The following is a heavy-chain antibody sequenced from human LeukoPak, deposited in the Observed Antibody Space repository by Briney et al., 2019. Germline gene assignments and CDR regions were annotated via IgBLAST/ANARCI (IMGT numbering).Heavy chain of an antibody. D-gene: IGHD3-3*02. CDR1: GFSFSSYG. Sequence: GGSLRLSCAASGFSFSSYGFNWVRQAPGKGLEWVSSIGPTGTDTYHADSVKGRFTISRDNAKNSLYLQMDSLRAEDTAVYYCATESIGRHYDYWGQGILLTVSS. J-gene: IGHJ4*02. CDR2: IGPTGTDT. V-gene: IGHV3-21*01. CDR3: ATESIGRHYDY.